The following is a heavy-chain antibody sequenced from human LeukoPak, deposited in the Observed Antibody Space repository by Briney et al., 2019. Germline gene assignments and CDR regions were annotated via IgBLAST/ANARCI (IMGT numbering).Heavy chain of an antibody. CDR1: GGSISSGGSY. D-gene: IGHD4-23*01. V-gene: IGHV4-61*08. Sequence: SETLSLTCTVSGGSISSGGSYWTWIRQLPGRGLEWIGYIYYSGSTNYNPSLKSRVTISVDTSKNQFSLKLSSVTAADTAVYYCARDLPFGGNAFDYWGQGTLVTVSS. J-gene: IGHJ4*02. CDR3: ARDLPFGGNAFDY. CDR2: IYYSGST.